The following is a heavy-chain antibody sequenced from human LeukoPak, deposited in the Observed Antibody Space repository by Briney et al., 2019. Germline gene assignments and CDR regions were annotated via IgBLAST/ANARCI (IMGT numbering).Heavy chain of an antibody. CDR1: GYTFTGYY. CDR3: ARHYGNDILTESGFDP. D-gene: IGHD3-9*01. V-gene: IGHV1-2*02. Sequence: GASVEVSCKASGYTFTGYYMHWVRQAPGQGLEWMGWINPNSGGTNYAQKFQNRVTMTRDTSISTAYMELGRLRSDDTAVYYCARHYGNDILTESGFDPWGQGTLVTVSS. J-gene: IGHJ5*02. CDR2: INPNSGGT.